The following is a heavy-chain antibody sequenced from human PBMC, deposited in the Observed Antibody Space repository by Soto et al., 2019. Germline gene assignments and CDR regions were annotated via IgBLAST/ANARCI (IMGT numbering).Heavy chain of an antibody. CDR3: AKDRDIAYHLEGGFYYSGMDV. Sequence: GESLKISCAASGFTFGTYAMNWVRQAPGKGLEWVSTITYFGDPTYYADSVKGRFTISRDNSKNTLFLQMNSLRAEDTARYYCAKDRDIAYHLEGGFYYSGMDVWGQGTTVTVSS. D-gene: IGHD5-12*01. CDR2: ITYFGDPT. V-gene: IGHV3-23*01. CDR1: GFTFGTYA. J-gene: IGHJ6*02.